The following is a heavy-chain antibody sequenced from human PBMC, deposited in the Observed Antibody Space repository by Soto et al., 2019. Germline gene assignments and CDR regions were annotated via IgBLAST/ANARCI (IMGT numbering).Heavy chain of an antibody. V-gene: IGHV4-31*03. CDR2: IYYIGSS. Sequence: QVQLQESGPGLVKPSQTLSLTCTVSGGSISSGGYYWSWIRQHPGKGLEWIGYIYYIGSSYYNPSLXSXXTISVDTSKNQFSLRLTSVTAADTAVYYCARSVFPWGQGTLVTVSS. J-gene: IGHJ5*02. CDR3: ARSVFP. CDR1: GGSISSGGYY.